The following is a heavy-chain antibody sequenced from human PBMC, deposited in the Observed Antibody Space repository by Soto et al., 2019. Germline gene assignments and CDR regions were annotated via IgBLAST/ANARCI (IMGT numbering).Heavy chain of an antibody. CDR3: ARVQPVYCSSTSCYKGLFDY. CDR2: IYTSGST. D-gene: IGHD2-2*02. CDR1: GGSISSYY. Sequence: SETLSLTCTVSGGSISSYYWSWIRQPAGKGLEWIGRIYTSGSTNYNPSLKSRVTMSVDTSKNQSSLKLSSVTAADTAVYYCARVQPVYCSSTSCYKGLFDYWGQGTLVTVSS. V-gene: IGHV4-4*07. J-gene: IGHJ4*02.